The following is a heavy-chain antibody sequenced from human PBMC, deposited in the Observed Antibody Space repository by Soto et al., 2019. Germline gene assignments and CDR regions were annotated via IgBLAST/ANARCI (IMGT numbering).Heavy chain of an antibody. J-gene: IGHJ4*02. CDR2: INHSGST. Sequence: SETLSLTCAVYGGSFSGYYWSWIRQPPGKGLEWIGEINHSGSTNYNPSLKSRVTISVDTSKNQFSLKLSSVTAADTAVYYCAREGRMGTFDYWGQGALVTVSS. CDR1: GGSFSGYY. V-gene: IGHV4-34*01. CDR3: AREGRMGTFDY. D-gene: IGHD1-1*01.